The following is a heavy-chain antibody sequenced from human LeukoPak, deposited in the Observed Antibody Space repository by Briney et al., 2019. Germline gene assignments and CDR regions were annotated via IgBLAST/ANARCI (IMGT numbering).Heavy chain of an antibody. J-gene: IGHJ4*02. D-gene: IGHD3-3*01. CDR2: IYYSGST. CDR3: ARESRFLEWSADY. V-gene: IGHV4-30-4*08. CDR1: GGSFSSGDYY. Sequence: PSQTLSLTCTVSGGSFSSGDYYWSWIRQPPGKGLEWIGYIYYSGSTYYNPSLKSRVTISVDTSKNQFSLKLSSVTAADTAVYYCARESRFLEWSADYWGQGTLVTVSS.